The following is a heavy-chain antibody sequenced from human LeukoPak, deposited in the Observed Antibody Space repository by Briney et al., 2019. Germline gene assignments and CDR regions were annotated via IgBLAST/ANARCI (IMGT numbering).Heavy chain of an antibody. Sequence: HPGGSLRLSCAASGFTFSSYAMSWVRQAPGKGLEWVSAISGSGGSTYYADSVKGRFTISRDNSKNTLYLQMNSLRAEDTAVYYCAKARKVTTGPFDNWGQGTLVTVSS. J-gene: IGHJ4*02. V-gene: IGHV3-23*01. CDR2: ISGSGGST. D-gene: IGHD4-17*01. CDR1: GFTFSSYA. CDR3: AKARKVTTGPFDN.